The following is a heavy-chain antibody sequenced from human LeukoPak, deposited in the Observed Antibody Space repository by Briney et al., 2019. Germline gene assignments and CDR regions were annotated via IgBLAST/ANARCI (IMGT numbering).Heavy chain of an antibody. CDR3: AREGYSYGLDY. D-gene: IGHD5-18*01. CDR1: GGSIRSHY. V-gene: IGHV4-59*11. CDR2: IYYSGST. J-gene: IGHJ4*02. Sequence: PSETLSLTCTVSGGSIRSHYWSWIRQPPGKGLEWIGYIYYSGSTNYNPSLKSRVTISVDTSKNQFSLKLSSVTAADTAVYYCAREGYSYGLDYWGQGTLVTVSS.